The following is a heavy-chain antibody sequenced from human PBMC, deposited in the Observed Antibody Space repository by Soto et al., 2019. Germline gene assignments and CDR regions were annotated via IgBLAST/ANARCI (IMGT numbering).Heavy chain of an antibody. Sequence: PGGSLRLSCAASGFTFSSYAMSWVRQAPGKGLEWVSAISGSGGSTYYADSVKGRFTISRDNSKNTLYLQMNSLRAEDTAVYYCASTSFLAAAGTPYWFDPWGQGTLVPVSS. CDR3: ASTSFLAAAGTPYWFDP. CDR2: ISGSGGST. D-gene: IGHD6-13*01. V-gene: IGHV3-23*01. CDR1: GFTFSSYA. J-gene: IGHJ5*02.